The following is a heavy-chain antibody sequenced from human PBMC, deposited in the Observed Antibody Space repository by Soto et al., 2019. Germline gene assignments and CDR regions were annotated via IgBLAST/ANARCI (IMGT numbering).Heavy chain of an antibody. Sequence: ASVKVSCKASGYTFITNDINWVRQASGRGLEWMGWMKPSTGDSGSDPDFQGRITMTRDTATSTAYMELSSLKFEDTAVCYCARGGPAAGFDLWGQGSLVTVSS. D-gene: IGHD6-13*01. CDR3: ARGGPAAGFDL. CDR1: GYTFITND. CDR2: MKPSTGDS. J-gene: IGHJ5*02. V-gene: IGHV1-8*01.